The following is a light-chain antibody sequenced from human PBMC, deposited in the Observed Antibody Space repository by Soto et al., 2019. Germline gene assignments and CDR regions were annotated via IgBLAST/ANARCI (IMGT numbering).Light chain of an antibody. CDR2: AAS. J-gene: IGKJ1*01. Sequence: DIQMTQSPSFLSASVGGRVSITCRASQSVTNYLNWYQQKPGKAPKLLIFAASSLQSGVPSRFSGSGSGTDFTLTVTNLQPEDFATYYCQQSDSLPPTVGQGTKVDSK. CDR1: QSVTNY. CDR3: QQSDSLPPT. V-gene: IGKV1-39*01.